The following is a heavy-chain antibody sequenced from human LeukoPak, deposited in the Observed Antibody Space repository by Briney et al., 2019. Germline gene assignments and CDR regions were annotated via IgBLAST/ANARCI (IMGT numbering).Heavy chain of an antibody. CDR3: ARGNYGSVVGAFDI. D-gene: IGHD3-10*01. J-gene: IGHJ3*02. V-gene: IGHV3-30*09. Sequence: GGSLRLSCAASGFTFSVYSMRWVRQAPGKGLEWVAVISYDGRETYYGDSVKGRFAISRENSKNTLFPQMNSLRGEHTAVYYCARGNYGSVVGAFDIWGQGTMVTVSS. CDR2: ISYDGRET. CDR1: GFTFSVYS.